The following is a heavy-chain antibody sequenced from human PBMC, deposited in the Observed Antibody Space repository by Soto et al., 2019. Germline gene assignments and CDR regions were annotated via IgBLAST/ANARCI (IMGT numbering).Heavy chain of an antibody. V-gene: IGHV4-59*13. D-gene: IGHD3-22*01. CDR1: GATINSYY. CDR3: ARVDGYFFFFDN. Sequence: SETLSRISTVSGATINSYYWSWLRQAPGLGLEWIGYIYYTGSTNYNPSLESPVTVSVDTSRNQFSLELRSVTAADISVYYCARVDGYFFFFDNLGQGTQVTVSS. J-gene: IGHJ4*02. CDR2: IYYTGST.